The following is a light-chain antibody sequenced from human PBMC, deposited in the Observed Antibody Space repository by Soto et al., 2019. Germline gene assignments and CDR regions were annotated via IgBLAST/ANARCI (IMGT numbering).Light chain of an antibody. CDR1: SSNIGAGYD. CDR2: GNS. V-gene: IGLV1-40*01. CDR3: QSYDTSLSGVV. Sequence: QSVLTQPPSVSGAPGQRVTISCTGSSSNIGAGYDVHWYQQLPGTAPKLLIYGNSNRPSGVPDRFSGSKSGTSASLAITGLRAEDGADYYGQSYDTSLSGVVFGGGTKLPVL. J-gene: IGLJ2*01.